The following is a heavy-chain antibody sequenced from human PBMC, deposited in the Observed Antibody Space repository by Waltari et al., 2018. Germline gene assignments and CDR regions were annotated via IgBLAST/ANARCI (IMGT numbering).Heavy chain of an antibody. CDR3: IKGGTSFDW. D-gene: IGHD1-26*01. J-gene: IGHJ4*02. CDR2: IRNDGGNA. CDR1: GFTFSLHD. Sequence: QVQVVDSGGGVVQPGGSLRLSCAASGFTFSLHDMQWVRQAPGKGLGGVAFIRNDGGNAYYADSAKGRFTISRDNSKNMVYLQMNSLRPEDTAMYFCIKGGTSFDWWGQGTLVTVSS. V-gene: IGHV3-30*02.